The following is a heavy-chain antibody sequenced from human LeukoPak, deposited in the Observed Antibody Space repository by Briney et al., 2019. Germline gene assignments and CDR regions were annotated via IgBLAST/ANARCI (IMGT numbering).Heavy chain of an antibody. V-gene: IGHV1-2*02. Sequence: ASVKVSCKASGYTFTGYYMHWVRQAPGQGLEWMGWINPNSGGTNYAQKFQGRVTMTRDTSISTAHMELSRLRSDDTAVYYCARDEITIFGVGPGYYYGMDVWGQGTTVTVSS. J-gene: IGHJ6*02. CDR1: GYTFTGYY. CDR3: ARDEITIFGVGPGYYYGMDV. D-gene: IGHD3-3*01. CDR2: INPNSGGT.